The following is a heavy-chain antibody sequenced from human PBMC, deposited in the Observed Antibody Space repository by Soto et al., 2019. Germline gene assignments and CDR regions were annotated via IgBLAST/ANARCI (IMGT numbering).Heavy chain of an antibody. V-gene: IGHV3-48*01. CDR2: ISGSSSTI. CDR1: GFTFSPYS. J-gene: IGHJ5*02. CDR3: TRAGVVVVAATYDP. D-gene: IGHD2-15*01. Sequence: PGGSLRLSCAASGFTFSPYSMNWVRQAPGRGLEWVSYISGSSSTIHYADSVKGRFTISRDNAKSSLYLQMNSLKTEDTAVYYCTRAGVVVVAATYDPWGQGTLVTVSS.